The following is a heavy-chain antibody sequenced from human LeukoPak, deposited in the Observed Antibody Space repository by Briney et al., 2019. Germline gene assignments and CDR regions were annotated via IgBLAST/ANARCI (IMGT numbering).Heavy chain of an antibody. CDR2: INPNSGGT. V-gene: IGHV1-2*02. CDR3: ARDGEGIAVAGTNY. J-gene: IGHJ4*02. Sequence: ASVKVSCKASGYTFTGYYMHWVRQAPGQGLEWMGWINPNSGGTNYAQKFQGRVTMTRDTSISTAYMELSRLRSDDTAVYYCARDGEGIAVAGTNYWGQGTLVTVSS. D-gene: IGHD6-13*01. CDR1: GYTFTGYY.